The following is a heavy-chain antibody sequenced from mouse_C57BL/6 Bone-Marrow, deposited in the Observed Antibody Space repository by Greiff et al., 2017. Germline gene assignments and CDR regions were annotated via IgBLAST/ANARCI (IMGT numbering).Heavy chain of an antibody. CDR3: ARRGDPYYFDY. J-gene: IGHJ2*01. CDR1: GFTFSDYY. Sequence: DVKLMESGGGLVQPGGSLKLSCAASGFTFSDYYMYWVRQTPEKRLEWVAYISNGGGSTYYPDTVKGRFTISRDNAKNTLYLQMSRLKSEDTAMYYCARRGDPYYFDYWGQGTTLTVSS. V-gene: IGHV5-12*01. D-gene: IGHD2-13*01. CDR2: ISNGGGST.